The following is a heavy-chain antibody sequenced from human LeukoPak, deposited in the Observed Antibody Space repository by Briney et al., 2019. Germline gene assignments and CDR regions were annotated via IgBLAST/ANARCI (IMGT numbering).Heavy chain of an antibody. D-gene: IGHD3-10*01. CDR2: IYSGGST. J-gene: IGHJ4*02. V-gene: IGHV3-53*01. CDR3: AKDRRYGSGSYYNGQLDY. CDR1: GFTVSSNY. Sequence: PGGSLRLSCAASGFTVSSNYMTWVRQAPGKGLKWVSHIYSGGSTFYADSVKGRFTISRDNSKNTLYLQMNSLRAEDTAVYYCAKDRRYGSGSYYNGQLDYWGQGTLVTVSS.